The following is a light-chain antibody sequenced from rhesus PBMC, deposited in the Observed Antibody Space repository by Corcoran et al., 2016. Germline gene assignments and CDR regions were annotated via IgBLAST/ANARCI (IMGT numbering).Light chain of an antibody. Sequence: DIQMTQSPSSLSASVGDTVTITCRASQTISSWLDWYQQKPGKAPKLLIYKASNLQRGVPSRFSGSGSGTNFTLTISSLQPEDFATYYCLQYTTTPFTFGPGTKLDI. CDR3: LQYTTTPFT. J-gene: IGKJ3*01. CDR1: QTISSW. CDR2: KAS. V-gene: IGKV1-22*01.